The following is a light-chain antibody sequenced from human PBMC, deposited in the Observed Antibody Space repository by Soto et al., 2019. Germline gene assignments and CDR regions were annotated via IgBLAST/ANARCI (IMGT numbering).Light chain of an antibody. CDR3: QQYSRFPYT. CDR2: KAS. CDR1: QSISNW. Sequence: DIQMTQSPSTLSSSVGDRVTITCRASQSISNWLAWYQQKPGKAPKLLIYKASRLQSGVPSRFSGSGSGTEFTLTIRSLQPDDFATYYCQQYSRFPYTFGQGTKLEIK. J-gene: IGKJ2*01. V-gene: IGKV1-5*03.